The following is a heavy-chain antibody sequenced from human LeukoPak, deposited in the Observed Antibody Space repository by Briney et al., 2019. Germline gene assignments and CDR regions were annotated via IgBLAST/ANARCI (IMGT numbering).Heavy chain of an antibody. J-gene: IGHJ6*04. CDR2: ISSNGSTI. D-gene: IGHD3-10*02. CDR1: GFTFSAYY. V-gene: IGHV3-11*04. CDR3: AELGITMIGGV. Sequence: PGGSLRLSCAASGFTFSAYYMSWIRQAPGKGLEWVSYISSNGSTIYYADTVKGRFTISKDNAKNSLYLQMNSLRAEDTAVYYCAELGITMIGGVWGKGTTVTISS.